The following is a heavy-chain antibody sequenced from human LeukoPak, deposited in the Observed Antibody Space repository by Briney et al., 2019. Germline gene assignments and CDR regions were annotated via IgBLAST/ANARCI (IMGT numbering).Heavy chain of an antibody. D-gene: IGHD6-19*01. V-gene: IGHV4-4*07. J-gene: IGHJ4*02. CDR2: IYTSGST. CDR3: ASAGYRSGWYVY. Sequence: SETLSLTCAVSGGSISSYYWSWIRQPAGKGLEWIGRIYTSGSTNYNPSLKSRVTMSVDTSKNQFSLKLSSVTAADTAVYYCASAGYRSGWYVYWGQGTLVTVSS. CDR1: GGSISSYY.